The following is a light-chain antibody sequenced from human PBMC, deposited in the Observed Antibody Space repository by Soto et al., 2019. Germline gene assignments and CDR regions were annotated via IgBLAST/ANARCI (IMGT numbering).Light chain of an antibody. Sequence: QSLLTQPPSASGTPGQRVTISCSGSSSNIASNYVYWYQQLPGTAPLHLINNKNQRPSGVPDRFSGAKSGSSASLAIIGRLSEDEADYYCSALYDSLSGYAFGNGTKVTVL. CDR3: SALYDSLSGYA. V-gene: IGLV1-47*02. J-gene: IGLJ1*01. CDR1: SSNIASNY. CDR2: NKN.